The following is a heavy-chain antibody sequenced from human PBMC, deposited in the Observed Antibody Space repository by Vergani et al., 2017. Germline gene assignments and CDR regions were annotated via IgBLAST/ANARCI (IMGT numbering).Heavy chain of an antibody. V-gene: IGHV3-23*01. Sequence: EVQLLESGGDLVQPGGSLRLSCAASGFTFNHYAMNWVRQAPGKGLEWVSGISGSGGSTYYAGSVKGRLTISRDSSKNTLYLQMNSLSAGDTAVYYCAKANPRNSGYDYLYYYLAMDVWGQGTTVTVSS. CDR2: ISGSGGST. CDR3: AKANPRNSGYDYLYYYLAMDV. J-gene: IGHJ6*02. CDR1: GFTFNHYA. D-gene: IGHD5-12*01.